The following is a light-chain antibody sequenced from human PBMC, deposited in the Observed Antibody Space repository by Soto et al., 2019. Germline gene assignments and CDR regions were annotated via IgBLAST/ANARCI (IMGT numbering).Light chain of an antibody. V-gene: IGKV3-20*01. CDR3: QQYGSSPET. CDR2: GAS. Sequence: EIVLTQSPGTLSLSPGERATLSCRASQSVSSNYLAWYQQKPGQAPRLLIHGASSRATGIPDRSSGSGSGTDFTLTISRLEPEDFAVYYCQQYGSSPETFGQGTKVQVK. CDR1: QSVSSNY. J-gene: IGKJ1*01.